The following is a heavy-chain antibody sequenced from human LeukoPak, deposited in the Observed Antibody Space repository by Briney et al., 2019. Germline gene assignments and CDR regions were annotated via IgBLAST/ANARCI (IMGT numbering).Heavy chain of an antibody. Sequence: SETLSLTCTVSGGSISSYYWSWLRQPPGKGLEWIGYIYYSGSTNYNPSLKSRVTISVDTSKNQFSLKLSSVTAADTAVYYCARSSQIGYYYDSSGYYFDYWGQGTLVTVSS. CDR2: IYYSGST. CDR1: GGSISSYY. D-gene: IGHD3-22*01. J-gene: IGHJ4*02. V-gene: IGHV4-59*01. CDR3: ARSSQIGYYYDSSGYYFDY.